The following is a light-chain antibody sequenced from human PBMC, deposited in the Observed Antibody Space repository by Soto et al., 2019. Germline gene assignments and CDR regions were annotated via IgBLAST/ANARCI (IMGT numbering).Light chain of an antibody. CDR2: DAS. Sequence: ETVLTQSPATLSLSPGERATLSCRASQSVSSYLAWYQQKPGQAPRLLIYDASNRATGIPARFSGSGSGTDFTLTISSLEPEDFAVYYCQQRSNWPPGPLTFGGGTKVEIK. CDR1: QSVSSY. J-gene: IGKJ4*01. CDR3: QQRSNWPPGPLT. V-gene: IGKV3-11*01.